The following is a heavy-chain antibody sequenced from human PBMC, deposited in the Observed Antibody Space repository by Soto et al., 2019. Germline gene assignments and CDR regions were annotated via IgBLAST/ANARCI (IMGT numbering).Heavy chain of an antibody. D-gene: IGHD6-13*01. CDR2: IGYDGSNN. J-gene: IGHJ6*02. Sequence: QVQLVESGGGVVQPGSSLRLSCAASGFTFSSFGMHWVRQAPGKGLECVALIGYDGSNNLYGDSVKGRFTISRDSSEDTLSLQMHSLRAEDPAVYYWARSGYTSTWPPTYYDFSGMDVWGQGTKVTVSS. CDR1: GFTFSSFG. CDR3: ARSGYTSTWPPTYYDFSGMDV. V-gene: IGHV3-33*01.